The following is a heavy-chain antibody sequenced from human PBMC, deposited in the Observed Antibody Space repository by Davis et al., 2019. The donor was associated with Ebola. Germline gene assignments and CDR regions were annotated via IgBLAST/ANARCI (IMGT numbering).Heavy chain of an antibody. Sequence: SQTLSLTCTLAGGPISSYYWSWIRQPPGKGLEWIRYIYYSGSTNYNPSLKSRVTISVDTSKNQFSLKLSSVTAADTAVYYCARDFSRGWFDPWGQGTLVTVSS. V-gene: IGHV4-59*01. CDR2: IYYSGST. D-gene: IGHD3-3*02. CDR3: ARDFSRGWFDP. CDR1: GGPISSYY. J-gene: IGHJ5*02.